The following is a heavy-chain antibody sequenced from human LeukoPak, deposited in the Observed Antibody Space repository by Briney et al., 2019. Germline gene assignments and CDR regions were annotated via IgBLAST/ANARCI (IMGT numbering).Heavy chain of an antibody. CDR3: AREGIAVAANPYYFDY. D-gene: IGHD6-19*01. CDR1: GGTFSSYA. Sequence: SVKVSCKASGGTFSSYAISWVRQAPGQGLEWMGGIVPIFGTANYAQKFQGRVTITADESTSTAYMELSSLRSEDTAVYYCAREGIAVAANPYYFDYWGQGTLVTVSS. CDR2: IVPIFGTA. V-gene: IGHV1-69*13. J-gene: IGHJ4*02.